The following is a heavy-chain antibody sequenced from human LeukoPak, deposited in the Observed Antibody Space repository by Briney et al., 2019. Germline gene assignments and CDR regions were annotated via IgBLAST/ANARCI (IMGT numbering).Heavy chain of an antibody. CDR1: GYSISSGYY. CDR2: NYHSWST. J-gene: IGHJ4*02. Sequence: SETLSLTCPVSGYSISSGYYWGWIRPPPGKGLEWIGSNYHSWSTYYNPSLKSRVTISVDTSNNQLALKLSSGTAADTAVYYCAGNYGSGSRTDYWGQGTLVTVSS. CDR3: AGNYGSGSRTDY. D-gene: IGHD3-10*01. V-gene: IGHV4-38-2*01.